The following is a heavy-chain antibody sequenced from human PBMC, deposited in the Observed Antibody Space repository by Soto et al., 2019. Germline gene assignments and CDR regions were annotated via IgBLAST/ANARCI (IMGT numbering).Heavy chain of an antibody. D-gene: IGHD3-9*01. CDR1: GFTFSSYG. J-gene: IGHJ4*02. CDR2: ISYDGSNK. V-gene: IGHV3-30*18. Sequence: GGSLRLSCAASGFTFSSYGMHWVRQAPGKGLEWVAVISYDGSNKYYADSVKGRFTISRDNSKNTLYLQMNSLRAEDTAVYYCAKGAYYDILTGSQYYFDYWGQGTLVTVSS. CDR3: AKGAYYDILTGSQYYFDY.